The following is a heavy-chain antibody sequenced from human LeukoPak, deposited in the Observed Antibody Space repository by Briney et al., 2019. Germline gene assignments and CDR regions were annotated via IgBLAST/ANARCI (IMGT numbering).Heavy chain of an antibody. V-gene: IGHV3-23*01. J-gene: IGHJ4*02. D-gene: IGHD2-15*01. CDR1: GFTFSSYA. CDR3: AKDSCSGGSCYEDY. Sequence: PGGSLSLSCAASGFTFSSYALSWVRQAPGKGGEWVSGISGSGGSTYYADSVKGRFTISRDNSKKTLYLQMNSLTAEDTAVYYCAKDSCSGGSCYEDYWGQGTLVTVST. CDR2: ISGSGGST.